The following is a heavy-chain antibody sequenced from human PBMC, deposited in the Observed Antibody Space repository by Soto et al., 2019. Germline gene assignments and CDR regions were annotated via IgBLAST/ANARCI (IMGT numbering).Heavy chain of an antibody. CDR1: VFTFSDYT. CDR3: ARLEYSDTWSFRRYFDL. J-gene: IGHJ2*01. Sequence: EVQLVESGGGLVKPGGSLRLSCAVSVFTFSDYTINWVRQAPGKGLEWVSLISSSSSYIYYADSVKGRFTISRDNVKNSLYLQMNSLRDEDTAVYYCARLEYSDTWSFRRYFDLWGRGTLVTVSS. V-gene: IGHV3-21*01. D-gene: IGHD6-6*01. CDR2: ISSSSSYI.